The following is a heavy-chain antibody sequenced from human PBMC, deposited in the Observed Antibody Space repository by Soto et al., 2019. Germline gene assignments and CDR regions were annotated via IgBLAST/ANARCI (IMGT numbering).Heavy chain of an antibody. V-gene: IGHV3-43*01. CDR1: GFTFDDYT. CDR2: ISWDGGST. Sequence: EVQLVESGGVVVQPGGSLRLSCAASGFTFDDYTMHWVRQAPGKGLEWVSLISWDGGSTYYADSVKGRFTISRDNSKNSLYLQMNSLRTEDTALYYCAKDIVPKWELLLISFYGMDVWGQGTTVTVSS. D-gene: IGHD1-26*01. CDR3: AKDIVPKWELLLISFYGMDV. J-gene: IGHJ6*02.